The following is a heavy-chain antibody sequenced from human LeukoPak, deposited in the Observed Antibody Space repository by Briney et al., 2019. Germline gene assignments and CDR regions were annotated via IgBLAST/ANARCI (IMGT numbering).Heavy chain of an antibody. Sequence: QPGRPLSLSCAASGFTFSTYGMHWVRQAPGKGLEWVAVISYDGSNKYYADSVKGRFTISRDNSKNTLYLQMNRLRAEDTAVYYCAREGRNWNYVGWLVPWFDPWGQGTMVTVSS. D-gene: IGHD1-7*01. CDR2: ISYDGSNK. V-gene: IGHV3-30*03. J-gene: IGHJ5*02. CDR3: AREGRNWNYVGWLVPWFDP. CDR1: GFTFSTYG.